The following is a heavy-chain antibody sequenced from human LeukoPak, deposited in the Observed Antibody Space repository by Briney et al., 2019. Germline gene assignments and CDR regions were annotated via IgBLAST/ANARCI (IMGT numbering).Heavy chain of an antibody. CDR3: AKDMGVWFGELLNFDY. CDR2: ISGSGGST. V-gene: IGHV3-23*01. Sequence: GGSLRLSCAASGFTFSSYAMSWVRQAPGKGLEWVSAISGSGGSTYYADSVKGGFTISRDNSKNTLYLQMNSLRAEDTAVYYCAKDMGVWFGELLNFDYWGQGTLVTVSS. CDR1: GFTFSSYA. J-gene: IGHJ4*02. D-gene: IGHD3-10*01.